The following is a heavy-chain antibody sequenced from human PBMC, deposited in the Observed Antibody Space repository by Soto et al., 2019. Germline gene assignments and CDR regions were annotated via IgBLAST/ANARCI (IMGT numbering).Heavy chain of an antibody. D-gene: IGHD1-26*01. J-gene: IGHJ4*02. CDR2: ISPTFGTA. V-gene: IGHV1-69*06. CDR1: GGTFSRHA. Sequence: WASVKVSCKASGGTFSRHAIAWVRQAPGQGLEWMGGISPTFGTATYAPKFQGRVAVSADRSSNTAYMELSSLRSQDTVVYYCASERSAQYFDSWGQGTVVTVSS. CDR3: ASERSAQYFDS.